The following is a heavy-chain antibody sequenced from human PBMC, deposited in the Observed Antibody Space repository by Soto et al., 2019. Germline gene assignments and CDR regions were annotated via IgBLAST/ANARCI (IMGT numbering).Heavy chain of an antibody. J-gene: IGHJ4*02. Sequence: TSETLSLTCTVSGGSISSYYWSWIRQPPGKGLEWIGNVYYSGTTYYNPSLKSRVTISGDTSKNQFSLKLSSVTAADTAVFYCARLIHCKTTSCYFDYWGQGTLVTVSS. V-gene: IGHV4-59*08. D-gene: IGHD2-2*01. CDR1: GGSISSYY. CDR3: ARLIHCKTTSCYFDY. CDR2: VYYSGTT.